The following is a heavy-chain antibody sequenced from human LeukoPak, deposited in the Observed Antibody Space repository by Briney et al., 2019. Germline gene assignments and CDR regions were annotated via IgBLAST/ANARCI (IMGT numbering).Heavy chain of an antibody. CDR3: ARAGYCSGGSCYFDY. J-gene: IGHJ4*02. CDR2: IYYSGGT. CDR1: GGSISSGDYY. V-gene: IGHV4-30-4*01. Sequence: SETLSLTCTVSGGSISSGDYYWSWIRQPPGKGLEWIGYIYYSGGTYYNPSLKSRVTISVDTFKNQFSLKLSSVTAADTAVYYCARAGYCSGGSCYFDYWGQGTLVTVSS. D-gene: IGHD2-15*01.